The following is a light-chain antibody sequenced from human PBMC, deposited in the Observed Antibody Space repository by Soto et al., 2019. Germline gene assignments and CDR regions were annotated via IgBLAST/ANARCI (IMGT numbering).Light chain of an antibody. Sequence: EIVLTQSPGTLSLSPGERATLSCRASQSVSNNYLAWYQQKPGQAPRLVIYGASNRATGIPYRFSASGSGTDFTLTISRLEPEDFAVYYCQQYISSPLTFGQGTKVEIK. J-gene: IGKJ1*01. V-gene: IGKV3-20*01. CDR2: GAS. CDR1: QSVSNNY. CDR3: QQYISSPLT.